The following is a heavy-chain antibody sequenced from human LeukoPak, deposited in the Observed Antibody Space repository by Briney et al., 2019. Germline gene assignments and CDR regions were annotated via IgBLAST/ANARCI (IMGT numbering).Heavy chain of an antibody. CDR3: ARGVGATFGN. D-gene: IGHD1-26*01. CDR1: GGYFSGYY. Sequence: ASETLSLTCAVYGGYFSGYYWSWIRQPPGKGLEWIGEINHSGSTNYNPSLKSRVTISVDTSKNQFSLKLSSVTAADTAVYYCARGVGATFGNWGQGTLVTVSS. J-gene: IGHJ4*02. V-gene: IGHV4-34*01. CDR2: INHSGST.